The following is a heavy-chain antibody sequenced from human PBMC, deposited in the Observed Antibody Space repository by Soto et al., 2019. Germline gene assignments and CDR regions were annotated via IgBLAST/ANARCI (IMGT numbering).Heavy chain of an antibody. D-gene: IGHD3-3*01. Sequence: PSETLSLTCTVSGGSISSYYWSWIRQPPGKGLEWIGYIYYSGSTNYIPSLKSRVTISVDTSKNQFSLKLSSVTAADTAVYYCASGFYDPPGFDYWGQGTLVTVSS. J-gene: IGHJ4*02. V-gene: IGHV4-59*01. CDR3: ASGFYDPPGFDY. CDR1: GGSISSYY. CDR2: IYYSGST.